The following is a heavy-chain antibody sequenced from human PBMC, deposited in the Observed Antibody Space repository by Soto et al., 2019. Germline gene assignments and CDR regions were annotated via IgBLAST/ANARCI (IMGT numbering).Heavy chain of an antibody. CDR3: ARGGHIAVVTDSFDS. CDR1: GYPFNTYY. CDR2: IHPSGGGS. J-gene: IGHJ4*02. Sequence: KNPPASVKVSCKSSGYPFNTYYLHWVRQAPGQGLEWMGMIHPSGGGSTYAQKFLGRVTMTMDSSTSTVFMELTSLRSADTAVYYCARGGHIAVVTDSFDSWGQGTLVTVSS. D-gene: IGHD2-21*02. V-gene: IGHV1-46*02.